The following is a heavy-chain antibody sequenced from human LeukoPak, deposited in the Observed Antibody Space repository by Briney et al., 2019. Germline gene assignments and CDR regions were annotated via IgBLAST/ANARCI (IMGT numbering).Heavy chain of an antibody. J-gene: IGHJ4*02. CDR2: INPNSGGT. Sequence: GASVKVSCKASGYTFTGYYMHWVRQAPGQGLEWMGRINPNSGGTNYAQKFQGRVTMTRDTSTSTAYMELSRLRSDDTAVYYCARAPGREWLFADYWGQGTLVTVSS. V-gene: IGHV1-2*06. CDR1: GYTFTGYY. D-gene: IGHD3-3*01. CDR3: ARAPGREWLFADY.